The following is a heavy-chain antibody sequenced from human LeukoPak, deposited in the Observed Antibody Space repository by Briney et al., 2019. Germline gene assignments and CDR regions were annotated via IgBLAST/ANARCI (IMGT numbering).Heavy chain of an antibody. Sequence: PGGSLRLSCAASGFTVSSNYMSWVRQAPGKGLEWVSAISGSGGSTYYADSVKGRFTISRDNSKNTLYLQMNSLRAEDTAVYYCAKDQALVGATYDSVPPGSFDYWGQGTLVTVSS. CDR2: ISGSGGST. D-gene: IGHD1-26*01. J-gene: IGHJ4*02. CDR1: GFTVSSNY. V-gene: IGHV3-23*01. CDR3: AKDQALVGATYDSVPPGSFDY.